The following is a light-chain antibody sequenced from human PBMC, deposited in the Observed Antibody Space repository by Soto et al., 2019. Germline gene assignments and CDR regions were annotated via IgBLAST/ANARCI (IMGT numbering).Light chain of an antibody. CDR2: SAS. V-gene: IGKV3-20*01. J-gene: IGKJ5*01. CDR3: QQKGSVPFT. CDR1: QSLSGGY. Sequence: EIVLTQSPGTLYLSPGERATLSCRASQSLSGGYLAWFQQKPGQTPRLLIYSASNRATGIPDRFSGSGSGTDFSVTISRLEPEDFVVYYCQQKGSVPFTFGQGTRLEIK.